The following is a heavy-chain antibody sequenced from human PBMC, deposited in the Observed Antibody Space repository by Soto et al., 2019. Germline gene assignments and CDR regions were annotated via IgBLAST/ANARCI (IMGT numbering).Heavy chain of an antibody. Sequence: SQTLSLTCAISGDSVSSNSAAWNWIRQSPSRGLEWLGRTYYKSKWYNDYAVSVKSRITIRPDTSKNQFSLQLNSVTPEDTAVYYLTREGVTMIRGMIYDYYGMDVWGHGTTVTVSS. J-gene: IGHJ6*02. CDR2: TYYKSKWYN. CDR1: GDSVSSNSAA. V-gene: IGHV6-1*01. D-gene: IGHD3-16*01. CDR3: TREGVTMIRGMIYDYYGMDV.